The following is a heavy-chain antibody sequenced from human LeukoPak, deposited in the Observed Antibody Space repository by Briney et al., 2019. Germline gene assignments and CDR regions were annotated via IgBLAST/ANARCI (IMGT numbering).Heavy chain of an antibody. V-gene: IGHV3-21*01. D-gene: IGHD2-2*02. CDR3: ARDTRRRCSSTSCYSPYYYYMDV. CDR2: ISSSSSYI. Sequence: PGGSLRLSCAASGFTFSSYSMNWVRQAPGKGLEWVPSISSSSSYIYYADSVKGRFTISRDNAKNSLYLQMNSLRAEDTAVYYCARDTRRRCSSTSCYSPYYYYMDVWGKGTTVTVSS. CDR1: GFTFSSYS. J-gene: IGHJ6*03.